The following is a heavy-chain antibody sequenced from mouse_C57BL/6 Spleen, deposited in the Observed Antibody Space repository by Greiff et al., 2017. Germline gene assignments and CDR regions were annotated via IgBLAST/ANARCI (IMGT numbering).Heavy chain of an antibody. Sequence: VQLQQSGPELVKPGASVKISCKASGYAFSSSWLNWVKQRPGKGLEWIGRIYPGDGDTNYNGKFKGKATLTADKSSSTAYMQLSSLTSEDAAVYFGARSGSNLAWFAYWGKGRLVTVAA. CDR1: GYAFSSSW. J-gene: IGHJ3*01. D-gene: IGHD2-5*01. CDR2: IYPGDGDT. CDR3: ARSGSNLAWFAY. V-gene: IGHV1-82*01.